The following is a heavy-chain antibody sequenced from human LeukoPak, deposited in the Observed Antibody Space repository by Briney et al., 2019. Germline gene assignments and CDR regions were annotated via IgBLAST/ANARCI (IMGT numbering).Heavy chain of an antibody. CDR2: IYPGDSDT. Sequence: GESLKISCKASGYNFPNHWIGWVRQMPGKGLEWMGIIYPGDSDTRYSPSFQGQVTISADKSINTAYLQWSSLKASDTAMYYCARLASGGYRYGPNDYWGQGTLVTVSS. D-gene: IGHD5-18*01. CDR1: GYNFPNHW. J-gene: IGHJ4*02. V-gene: IGHV5-51*01. CDR3: ARLASGGYRYGPNDY.